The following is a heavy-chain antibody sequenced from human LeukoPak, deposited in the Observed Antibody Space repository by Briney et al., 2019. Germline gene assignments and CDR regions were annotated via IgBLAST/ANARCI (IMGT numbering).Heavy chain of an antibody. V-gene: IGHV1-2*02. CDR2: INPNSGGT. CDR1: GYSFTGHY. Sequence: ASVKVSCKASGYSFTGHYMHWVRQAPGQGLEWMGWINPNSGGTNYVRKFQGRVTTTRDTSISTAYMEMNRLTSDDTAVYYCARLTGGSSSVNWGQGTLVTVSS. CDR3: ARLTGGSSSVN. J-gene: IGHJ4*02. D-gene: IGHD6-6*01.